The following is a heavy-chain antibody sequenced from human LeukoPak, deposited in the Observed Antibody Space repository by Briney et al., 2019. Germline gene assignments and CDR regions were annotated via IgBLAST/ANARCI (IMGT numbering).Heavy chain of an antibody. V-gene: IGHV4-31*03. Sequence: PSETLSLTCTVSGGSISSGGYYWSWIRQHPGKGLEWIGYIYYSGSTYYNPSLKSRVTISVDTSKNQFSLKLSSVTAADTAVYYCARDRVCSSEGRYYFDYWGQGTLVTVSS. CDR2: IYYSGST. CDR1: GGSISSGGYY. J-gene: IGHJ4*02. CDR3: ARDRVCSSEGRYYFDY. D-gene: IGHD6-6*01.